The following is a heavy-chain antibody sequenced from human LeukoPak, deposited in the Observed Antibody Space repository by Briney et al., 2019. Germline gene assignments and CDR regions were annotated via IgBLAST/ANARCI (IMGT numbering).Heavy chain of an antibody. Sequence: SETLSLTCTVSGGSISSSSYYWGWIRQPPGKGLEWIGSIYYSGSTYYNPSLKSRVTISVDTSKNQFSLKLDSVTAADTAVYYCARTIPAAGKVGVFDYWGQGTLVTVSS. V-gene: IGHV4-39*07. J-gene: IGHJ4*02. CDR2: IYYSGST. D-gene: IGHD6-13*01. CDR1: GGSISSSSYY. CDR3: ARTIPAAGKVGVFDY.